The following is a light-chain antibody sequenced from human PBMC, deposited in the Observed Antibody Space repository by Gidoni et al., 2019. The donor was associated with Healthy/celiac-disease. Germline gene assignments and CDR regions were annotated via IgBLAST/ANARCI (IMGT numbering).Light chain of an antibody. Sequence: DIQITQSPSTRSASVGDRVTITCRASQSISSWLAWYQQKPGKAPKLLIYKASSLESGVPSRFSGSGSGTEFTLTISSLQPDDFATYYCQQYNSYWTFGQGTKVEIK. V-gene: IGKV1-5*03. CDR1: QSISSW. CDR3: QQYNSYWT. J-gene: IGKJ1*01. CDR2: KAS.